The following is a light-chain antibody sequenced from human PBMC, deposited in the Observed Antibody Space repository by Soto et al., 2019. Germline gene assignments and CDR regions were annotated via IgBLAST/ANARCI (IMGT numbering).Light chain of an antibody. J-gene: IGKJ2*01. CDR2: GAS. V-gene: IGKV3D-15*01. Sequence: EIVMTQSPATLSVSPGERATLSCRASQSVSSSLAWYQHKPGQAPRLLIYGASIRATGIPGRFSGSGSGTEFTFTISSLQSEDFAAYYCQQYSNRYTFGQGTKLEIK. CDR1: QSVSSS. CDR3: QQYSNRYT.